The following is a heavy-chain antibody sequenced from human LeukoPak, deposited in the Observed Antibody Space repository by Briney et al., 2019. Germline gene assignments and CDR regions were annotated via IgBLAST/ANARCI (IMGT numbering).Heavy chain of an antibody. CDR3: ARGGSYLSAFDI. Sequence: GGSLRLSCAASGFAFSSYWMSWVRQAPGKGLEWVANIKQDGSEKYFVDSVKGRFTISRDNAKNSLFLQMNSLRAEDTAVYYCARGGSYLSAFDIWGQGTMVTVSP. J-gene: IGHJ3*02. V-gene: IGHV3-7*04. D-gene: IGHD1-26*01. CDR1: GFAFSSYW. CDR2: IKQDGSEK.